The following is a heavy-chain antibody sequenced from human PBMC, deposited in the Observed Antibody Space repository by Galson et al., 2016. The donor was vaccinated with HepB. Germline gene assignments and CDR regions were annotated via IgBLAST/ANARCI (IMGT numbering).Heavy chain of an antibody. D-gene: IGHD2-21*01. CDR2: IIWNSASI. V-gene: IGHV3-9*01. J-gene: IGHJ6*02. CDR1: GFSFGEYA. CDR3: AKDKVSYYYYGMDV. Sequence: SLRLSCAASGFSFGEYAMHWVRQAPGKGLEWVSGIIWNSASIAYADSVKGRFTISRDNAKKSLYLQMNSLRAEDTALYYCAKDKVSYYYYGMDVWGQGTMGTVS.